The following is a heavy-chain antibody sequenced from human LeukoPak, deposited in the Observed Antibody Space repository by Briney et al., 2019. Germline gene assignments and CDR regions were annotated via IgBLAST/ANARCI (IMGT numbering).Heavy chain of an antibody. CDR3: AKGVLPTGFDY. CDR1: GFTLSSYA. CDR2: I. Sequence: PGGSLRLSCAASGFTLSSYAMSWVRQGPGKGLEWVSAIYHADSVKGRFTISRDNSKNTLYLQMNSLRAEDTAIYYCAKGVLPTGFDYWGQGTLVTVSS. V-gene: IGHV3-23*01. J-gene: IGHJ4*02. D-gene: IGHD3-10*01.